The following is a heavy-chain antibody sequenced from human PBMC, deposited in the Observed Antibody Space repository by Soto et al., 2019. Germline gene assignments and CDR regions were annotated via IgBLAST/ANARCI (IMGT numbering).Heavy chain of an antibody. D-gene: IGHD3-9*01. Sequence: SETLSLTCTVSGGSISSSSYYWGWIRQPPGKGLEWIGSIYYSGSTYYNPSLKSRVTISVDTSMNQFSLKLSSVTAADTAVYYCASYYDILTGFFFEDVWGKGTTVTVSS. CDR2: IYYSGST. V-gene: IGHV4-39*01. CDR1: GGSISSSSYY. J-gene: IGHJ6*04. CDR3: ASYYDILTGFFFEDV.